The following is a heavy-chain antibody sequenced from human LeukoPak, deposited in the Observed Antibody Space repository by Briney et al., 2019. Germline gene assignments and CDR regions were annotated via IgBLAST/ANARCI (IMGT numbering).Heavy chain of an antibody. CDR2: IIPIFGTA. D-gene: IGHD3-10*01. CDR1: GGTFSSYA. CDR3: ATVKIGEFHIDY. J-gene: IGHJ4*01. Sequence: GASVKVSCKASGGTFSSYAISWVRQAPGQGLEWMGGIIPIFGTANYAQKFQGRVTIAADESTSTSYMDLSSLRSEDTAVYYCATVKIGEFHIDYWGQGTLVTVSS. V-gene: IGHV1-69*01.